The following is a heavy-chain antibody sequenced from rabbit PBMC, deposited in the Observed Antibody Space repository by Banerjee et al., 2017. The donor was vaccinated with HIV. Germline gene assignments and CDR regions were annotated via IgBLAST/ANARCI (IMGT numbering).Heavy chain of an antibody. CDR2: IVGGSSDGT. V-gene: IGHV1S45*01. Sequence: QKQLEEFGGDLFKPEGTLTLTCTASGFSFSSSYYMSWVRQAPGKGLEWIACIVGGSSDGTYARWAKGRFTISKTSSTTVTLQMTSLTGADTATYLCARDPYASSSGYSYYFNLWGPGTLVTVS. D-gene: IGHD1-1*01. J-gene: IGHJ4*01. CDR3: ARDPYASSSGYSYYFNL. CDR1: GFSFSSSYY.